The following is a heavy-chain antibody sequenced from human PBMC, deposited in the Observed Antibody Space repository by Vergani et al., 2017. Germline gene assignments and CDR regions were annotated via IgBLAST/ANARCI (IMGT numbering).Heavy chain of an antibody. Sequence: QLQLQESGPGLVKPSETLSLTCTVSGGSISSSSYYWGWIRQPPGKGLELIGSIYYSGSTYYSPSLKVRVTISVDTSRNHFSMKLSSVTAADTAVYYCARVEYSSSAVDYWGQGTLVTVSS. CDR1: GGSISSSSYY. V-gene: IGHV4-39*02. D-gene: IGHD6-6*01. CDR3: ARVEYSSSAVDY. CDR2: IYYSGST. J-gene: IGHJ4*02.